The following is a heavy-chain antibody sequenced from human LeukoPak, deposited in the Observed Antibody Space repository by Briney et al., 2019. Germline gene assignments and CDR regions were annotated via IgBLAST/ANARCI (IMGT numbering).Heavy chain of an antibody. D-gene: IGHD3-3*01. CDR2: ISYVGSDE. J-gene: IGHJ4*02. V-gene: IGHV3-30*04. Sequence: PGGSLRLSCVASGLAFSSYSMHWVRQAPGKGLEWVGVISYVGSDEYYTDSVKGRFTISRDNSKNTVYLQMNSLRADDTAVYYCARDFTPEWFDIHWGQGTLVTVS. CDR1: GLAFSSYS. CDR3: ARDFTPEWFDIH.